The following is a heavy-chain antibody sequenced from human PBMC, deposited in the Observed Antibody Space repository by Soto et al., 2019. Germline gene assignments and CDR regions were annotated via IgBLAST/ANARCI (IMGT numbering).Heavy chain of an antibody. Sequence: QVQLQQWGAGLLKPSETLSLTCAVYGGSFSDYYWSWIRQPPGKGLEWIGEINHSGSTIYNPSLKSRVPMSVDTAKIQFSLNLTSVTAADTAVYYCARGGCSGGSCYRPFFSDWGQGTLVTVSS. CDR2: INHSGST. CDR1: GGSFSDYY. D-gene: IGHD2-15*01. V-gene: IGHV4-34*02. CDR3: ARGGCSGGSCYRPFFSD. J-gene: IGHJ4*02.